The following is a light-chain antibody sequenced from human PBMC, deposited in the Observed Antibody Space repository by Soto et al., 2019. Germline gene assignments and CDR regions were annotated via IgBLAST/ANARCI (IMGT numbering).Light chain of an antibody. CDR1: QSVSSY. CDR3: QQRSNWPRT. V-gene: IGKV3-11*01. CDR2: DAS. J-gene: IGKJ1*01. Sequence: EIVLTQSPATLSLSPGERATLSCRASQSVSSYLAWYQHKPGRAPRLLIYDASDRATGIPARFSGSGSGTDFTLTFSSLEPEDFAVYYCQQRSNWPRTFGQGTKVEIK.